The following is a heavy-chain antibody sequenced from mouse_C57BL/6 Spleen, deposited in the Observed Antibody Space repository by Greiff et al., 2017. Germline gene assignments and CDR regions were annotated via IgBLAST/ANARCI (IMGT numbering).Heavy chain of an antibody. CDR1: GFNIKDYY. Sequence: VQLKESGAELVKPGASVKLSCTASGFNIKDYYMHWVKQRTEQGLEWIGRIDPEDGETKYAPKFQGKATITADTSSNTAYLQLSSLTSEDTAVYYCAREYYGSSYNWYFDVWGTGTTVTVSS. V-gene: IGHV14-2*01. CDR3: AREYYGSSYNWYFDV. CDR2: IDPEDGET. D-gene: IGHD1-1*01. J-gene: IGHJ1*03.